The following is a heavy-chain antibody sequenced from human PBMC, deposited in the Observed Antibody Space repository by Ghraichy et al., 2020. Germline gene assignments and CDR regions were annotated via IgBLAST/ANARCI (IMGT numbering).Heavy chain of an antibody. V-gene: IGHV3-21*01. Sequence: GGSLRLSCAASGFTFSSYSMNWVRQAPGKGLEWVSSISSSSSYIYYADSVKGRFTISRDNAKNSLYLQMNSLRAEDTAVYYCARDLSVAYSAFDIWGQGTMVTVSS. CDR2: ISSSSSYI. D-gene: IGHD3-16*01. CDR1: GFTFSSYS. CDR3: ARDLSVAYSAFDI. J-gene: IGHJ3*02.